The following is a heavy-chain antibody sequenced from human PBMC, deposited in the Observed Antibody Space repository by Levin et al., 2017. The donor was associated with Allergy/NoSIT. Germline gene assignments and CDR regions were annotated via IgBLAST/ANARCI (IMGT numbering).Heavy chain of an antibody. D-gene: IGHD6-13*01. CDR3: ARPPRIAAAGTDDWYFDY. V-gene: IGHV3-7*01. J-gene: IGHJ4*02. CDR1: GFTFSSYW. Sequence: GGSLRLSCAASGFTFSSYWMSWVRQAPGKGLEWVANIKQDGSEKYYVDSVKGRFTISRDNAKNSLYLQMNSLRAEDTAVYYCARPPRIAAAGTDDWYFDYWGQGTLVTVSS. CDR2: IKQDGSEK.